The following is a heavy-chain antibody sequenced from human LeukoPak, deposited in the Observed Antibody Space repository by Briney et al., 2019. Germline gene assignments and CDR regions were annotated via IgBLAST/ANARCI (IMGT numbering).Heavy chain of an antibody. Sequence: GGSLRLSCAASGFTFSSYAMTWVRQAPGKGLKWVSAISGSAGSTYYADSVKGRFTISRDNSKNTLYLQVNSLRAEDTAAYYCATVATGGDYYYMDVWGKGTTVTVSS. V-gene: IGHV3-23*01. D-gene: IGHD1-14*01. CDR1: GFTFSSYA. CDR3: ATVATGGDYYYMDV. J-gene: IGHJ6*03. CDR2: ISGSAGST.